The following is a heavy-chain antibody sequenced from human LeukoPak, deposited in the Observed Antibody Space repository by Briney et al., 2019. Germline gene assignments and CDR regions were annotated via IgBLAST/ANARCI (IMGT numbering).Heavy chain of an antibody. CDR2: IYPGDSDT. V-gene: IGHV5-51*01. D-gene: IGHD6-13*01. CDR1: GYSFTSYW. J-gene: IGHJ4*02. Sequence: GESLKISCKGSGYSFTSYWIGWVRQMPGKGLEWMGIIYPGDSDTRYSPSFQGQVTISADKSISTAYLQWSSLKASDTAMYYCARTTRWGQHPGIAALWGYWGQGTLVTVSS. CDR3: ARTTRWGQHPGIAALWGY.